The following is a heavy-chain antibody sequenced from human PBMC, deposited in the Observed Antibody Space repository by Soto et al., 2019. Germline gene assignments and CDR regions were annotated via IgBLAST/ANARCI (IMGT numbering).Heavy chain of an antibody. CDR1: GYTFTGYY. D-gene: IGHD3-22*01. V-gene: IGHV1-2*02. J-gene: IGHJ4*02. CDR3: ARVFQVRYYYDSSGYYSDY. CDR2: INPNSGGT. Sequence: ASVKVSCKASGYTFTGYYMHWVRQAPGQGLEWMGWINPNSGGTNYAQKFQGRVTMTRDTSISTAYMELSRLRSGDTAVYYCARVFQVRYYYDSSGYYSDYWGQGTLVTVSS.